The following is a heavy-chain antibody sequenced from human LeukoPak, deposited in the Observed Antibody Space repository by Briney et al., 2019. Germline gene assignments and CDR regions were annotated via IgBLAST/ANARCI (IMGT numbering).Heavy chain of an antibody. Sequence: GGSLRLSCAASGFTFSSYAMSWVRQAPGKRLEWVSAIRGSGGSTYYADSVKGRFTISRDSSNNTLHLQMNGLRAEDTAVYYCAKDFGDHYFDYWVHGTLVTVSS. CDR2: IRGSGGST. CDR3: AKDFGDHYFDY. D-gene: IGHD4-17*01. J-gene: IGHJ4*01. V-gene: IGHV3-23*01. CDR1: GFTFSSYA.